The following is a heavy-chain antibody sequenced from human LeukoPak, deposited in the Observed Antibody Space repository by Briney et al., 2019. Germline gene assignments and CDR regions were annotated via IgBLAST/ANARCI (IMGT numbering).Heavy chain of an antibody. D-gene: IGHD3-10*01. CDR1: GWSFSGYY. J-gene: IGHJ6*03. Sequence: PSETLSLTCAVSGWSFSGYYWSWIRQPPGKGLEWIGEINHSGSTNYNPSLKSRVTISVDTSKNQFSLKLSSVTAADTAVYYCARVSMYYGSGSYYTYYYYYMDVWGKGTTVTVSS. V-gene: IGHV4-34*01. CDR2: INHSGST. CDR3: ARVSMYYGSGSYYTYYYYYMDV.